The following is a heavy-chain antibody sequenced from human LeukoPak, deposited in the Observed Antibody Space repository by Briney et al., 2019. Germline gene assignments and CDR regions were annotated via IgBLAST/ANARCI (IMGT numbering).Heavy chain of an antibody. CDR3: ARGVTGIAVAGNPNYYYYGMDV. CDR1: GGSFSGYY. V-gene: IGHV4-34*01. Sequence: PSETLSLTCAVYGGSFSGYYWSWIRQPPGKGLEWIGEINHSGSTNYNPSLKSRVTISVDTSKNQFSLKLSSVTAADTAVYYSARGVTGIAVAGNPNYYYYGMDVWGQGTTVTVSS. CDR2: INHSGST. D-gene: IGHD6-19*01. J-gene: IGHJ6*02.